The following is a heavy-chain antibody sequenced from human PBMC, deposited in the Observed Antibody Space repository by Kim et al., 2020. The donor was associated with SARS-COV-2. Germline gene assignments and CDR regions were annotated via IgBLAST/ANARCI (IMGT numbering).Heavy chain of an antibody. CDR2: IYYSGST. CDR3: ARDPTGLMWVGGDCSGGRCFTHNNGFDP. J-gene: IGHJ5*02. CDR1: GGSISSSSYY. V-gene: IGHV4-39*07. Sequence: SETLSLTCTVSGGSISSSSYYWGWIRQPPGKGLEWIGSIYYSGSTYYNPSLKSRVTISVDTSKNQFSLKLSSVTAADTAVYYCARDPTGLMWVGGDCSGGRCFTHNNGFDPWGHGTPVTVSS. D-gene: IGHD2-15*01.